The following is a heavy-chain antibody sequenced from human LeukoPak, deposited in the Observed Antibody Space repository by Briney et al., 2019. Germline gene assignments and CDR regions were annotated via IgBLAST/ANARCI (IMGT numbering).Heavy chain of an antibody. J-gene: IGHJ4*02. D-gene: IGHD4-11*01. CDR2: IYHSGST. CDR3: ARGGRLDYTWDY. CDR1: GGSISSGGYS. Sequence: PSQTLSLTCAVSGGSISSGGYSWSGIRQPPGKGLEWIGYIYHSGSTYYNPSLKSRVTISVDRSKNQFSLKLSSVTAADTAVYYCARGGRLDYTWDYWGQGTLVTVSS. V-gene: IGHV4-30-2*01.